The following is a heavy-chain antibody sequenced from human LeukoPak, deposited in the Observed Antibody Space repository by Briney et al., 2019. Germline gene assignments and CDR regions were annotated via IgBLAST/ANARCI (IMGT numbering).Heavy chain of an antibody. Sequence: GGSLRLYCVASGFPFSSYWMTWVRQAPGKGLEWVANIKQDGSKKSYVDSVKGRFTISRDNAKNSLYLQMNSLRAEDTAIYYCTRVGYIDEGIDYWGQGTLVTVSS. J-gene: IGHJ4*02. V-gene: IGHV3-7*04. CDR1: GFPFSSYW. CDR3: TRVGYIDEGIDY. D-gene: IGHD5-24*01. CDR2: IKQDGSKK.